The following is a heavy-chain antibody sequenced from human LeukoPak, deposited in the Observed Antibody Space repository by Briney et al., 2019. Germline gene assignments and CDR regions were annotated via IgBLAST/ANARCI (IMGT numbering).Heavy chain of an antibody. Sequence: ASVKVSCKASGYTFTGYYMHWVRQAPGQGLEWMGWINPNSGGTNYAQKFQGWVTMTRDTSISTAYMELSRLRSDDTAVYYCARFGIAAPRYYGMDVWGQGTTVTVSS. CDR3: ARFGIAAPRYYGMDV. D-gene: IGHD6-13*01. J-gene: IGHJ6*02. CDR2: INPNSGGT. V-gene: IGHV1-2*04. CDR1: GYTFTGYY.